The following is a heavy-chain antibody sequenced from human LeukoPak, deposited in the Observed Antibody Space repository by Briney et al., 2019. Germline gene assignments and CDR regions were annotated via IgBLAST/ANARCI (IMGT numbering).Heavy chain of an antibody. Sequence: SETLSLTCAVYGGSFSGYYWSWIRQPPGKGLEWIGEINHSGSTNYNPSPKSRVTISVDTSKNQFSLKLSSVTAADTAVYYCARAPGRPGSSGYLDYWGQGTLVTVSS. CDR2: INHSGST. J-gene: IGHJ4*02. V-gene: IGHV4-34*01. CDR1: GGSFSGYY. CDR3: ARAPGRPGSSGYLDY. D-gene: IGHD3-22*01.